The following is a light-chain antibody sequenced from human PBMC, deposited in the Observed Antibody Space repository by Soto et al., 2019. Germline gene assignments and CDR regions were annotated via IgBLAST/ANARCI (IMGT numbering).Light chain of an antibody. CDR2: GAS. V-gene: IGKV3-20*01. CDR1: QSVSSSY. J-gene: IGKJ1*01. Sequence: EIVLTQSPGTLSLSPGERATLSCRASQSVSSSYLARYQQKPGQAPRLLISGASGRATGIPVRFSSGGSETDFTLTISRLEPEDFAVYYCQHYGTSWWTFGQGTKVDI. CDR3: QHYGTSWWT.